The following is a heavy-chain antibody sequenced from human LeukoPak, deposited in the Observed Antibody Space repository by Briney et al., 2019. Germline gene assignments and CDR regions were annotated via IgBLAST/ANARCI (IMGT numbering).Heavy chain of an antibody. CDR2: ISYDGSNK. J-gene: IGHJ4*02. Sequence: PGGSLRLSCAASGFTFSSYGMHWVRQAPGKGLEWVAVISYDGSNKYYADSVKGRFTISRDNSKNTLYLQMNSLRAEDTAVYYCARVGSKSGYYYVSLKYWGQGTLVTVSS. V-gene: IGHV3-30*03. CDR3: ARVGSKSGYYYVSLKY. CDR1: GFTFSSYG. D-gene: IGHD3-22*01.